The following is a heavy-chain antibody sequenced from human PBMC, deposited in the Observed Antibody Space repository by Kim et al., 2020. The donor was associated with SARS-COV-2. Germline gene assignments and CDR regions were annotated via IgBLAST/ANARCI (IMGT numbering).Heavy chain of an antibody. CDR1: GGTFSSYA. D-gene: IGHD4-4*01. CDR2: IIPIFGTA. Sequence: SVKVSCKASGGTFSSYAISWVRQAPGQGLEWMGGIIPIFGTANYAQKFQGRVTITADESTSTAYMELSSLRSEDTAVYYCARAFTVTTVFDYYYGMDVWGQGTTVTVSS. CDR3: ARAFTVTTVFDYYYGMDV. J-gene: IGHJ6*02. V-gene: IGHV1-69*13.